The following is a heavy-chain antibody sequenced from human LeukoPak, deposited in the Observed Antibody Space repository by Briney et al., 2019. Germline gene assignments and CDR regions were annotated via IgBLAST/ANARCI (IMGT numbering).Heavy chain of an antibody. CDR1: GFIFSSYA. CDR2: ISYDGSNK. J-gene: IGHJ4*02. V-gene: IGHV3-30*14. CDR3: ARRAGGYSHPYDY. D-gene: IGHD4-23*01. Sequence: GRSLRLSCAASGFIFSSYAMHWVRRAPGKGLEWVALISYDGSNKYYADSVKGRFTISRDNSKNTLYLQMNSLRAEDTAVYYCARRAGGYSHPYDYWGQGILVTVSS.